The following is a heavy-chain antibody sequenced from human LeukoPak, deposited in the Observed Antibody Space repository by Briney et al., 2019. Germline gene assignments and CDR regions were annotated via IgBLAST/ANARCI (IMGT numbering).Heavy chain of an antibody. Sequence: RASETLSLTCTVSGGSISSYCWSWIRQPPGKGLEWIGYIYYSGSTNYNPSLKSRVTMSVDTSKNQFSLKLNSVTAADTAVYYCARGTRGKYDFWGGSYTTNYYYYAMDVWGQGTTVTVSS. CDR2: IYYSGST. J-gene: IGHJ6*02. D-gene: IGHD3-3*01. CDR1: GGSISSYC. CDR3: ARGTRGKYDFWGGSYTTNYYYYAMDV. V-gene: IGHV4-59*01.